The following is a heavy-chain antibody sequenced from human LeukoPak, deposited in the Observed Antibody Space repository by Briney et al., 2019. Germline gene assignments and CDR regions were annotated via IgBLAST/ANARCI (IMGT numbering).Heavy chain of an antibody. D-gene: IGHD3-22*01. CDR2: INTVASYI. Sequence: GGSLRLSCAASGLTFSSFSFNWVRQGPGKGLEWVSPINTVASYIYYADSVKGRFTISRDNAKNSLYLQMNSLRAEDTGVYYCARFRRNSDQSGFYYYFDYWGQGTLVTVSS. CDR1: GLTFSSFS. CDR3: ARFRRNSDQSGFYYYFDY. V-gene: IGHV3-21*06. J-gene: IGHJ4*02.